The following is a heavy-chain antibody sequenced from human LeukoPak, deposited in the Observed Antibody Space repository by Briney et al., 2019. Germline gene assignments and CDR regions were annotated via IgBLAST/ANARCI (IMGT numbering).Heavy chain of an antibody. V-gene: IGHV1-69*13. J-gene: IGHJ6*03. Sequence: ASVKVSCKASGYTFTGYYMHWVRQAPGQGLEWMGGIIPIFGTANYAQKFQGRVTITADESTSTAYMELSSLRSEDTAVYYCARGDYYYYMDVWGKGTTVTISS. CDR2: IIPIFGTA. CDR1: GYTFTGYY. CDR3: ARGDYYYYMDV.